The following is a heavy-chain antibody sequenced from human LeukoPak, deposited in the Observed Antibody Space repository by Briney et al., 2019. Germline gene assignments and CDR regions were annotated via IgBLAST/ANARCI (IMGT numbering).Heavy chain of an antibody. J-gene: IGHJ6*03. V-gene: IGHV3-48*04. CDR2: ISSSGSTI. Sequence: GGSLRLSCAASGFTFSSYSMNWVRQAPGKGLEWVSYISSSGSTIYYVDSMKGRFTISRDNAKNTLYLQMNSLRAEDTAVYYCAGAAYYMDVWGQGTTVTVSS. CDR1: GFTFSSYS. CDR3: AGAAYYMDV.